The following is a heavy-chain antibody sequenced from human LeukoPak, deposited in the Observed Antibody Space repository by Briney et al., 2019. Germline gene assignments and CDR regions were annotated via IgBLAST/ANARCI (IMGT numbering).Heavy chain of an antibody. Sequence: SETLSLTCTVSGYSISSGYYWGWIRQPPGKGLEWIGSIYYSGSTYYNPPLKSRVTISVDTSKNQFSLKLSSVTAADTAVYYCARDYSSGWYMGWFDPWGQGTLVTVSS. CDR3: ARDYSSGWYMGWFDP. CDR1: GYSISSGYY. J-gene: IGHJ5*02. V-gene: IGHV4-38-2*02. CDR2: IYYSGST. D-gene: IGHD6-19*01.